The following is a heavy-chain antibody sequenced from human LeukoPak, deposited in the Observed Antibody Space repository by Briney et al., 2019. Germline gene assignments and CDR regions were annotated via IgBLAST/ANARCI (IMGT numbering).Heavy chain of an antibody. CDR3: ARGLSYYYDSSRYPNWFDP. J-gene: IGHJ5*02. V-gene: IGHV4-34*01. D-gene: IGHD3-22*01. Sequence: PSETLSLTCAVYGGSFSGYYWSWIRQPPGKGLEWIGEINHSGSTNYNPSLKGRVTISVDTSKNQFSLKLSSVTAADTAVYYCARGLSYYYDSSRYPNWFDPWGQGTLVTVSS. CDR2: INHSGST. CDR1: GGSFSGYY.